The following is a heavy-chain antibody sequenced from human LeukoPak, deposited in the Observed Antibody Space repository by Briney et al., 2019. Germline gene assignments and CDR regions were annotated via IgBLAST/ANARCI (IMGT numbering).Heavy chain of an antibody. J-gene: IGHJ4*02. CDR1: GFTFSSYS. CDR2: ISSSSSYI. Sequence: PGGSLRLSCAVSGFTFSSYSMNWVRQAPGKGLEWVSSISSSSSYIYYADSVKGRFTISRDNAKNSLYLQMNSLRAEDTAVYYCARERDYGDYVAYFDYWGQGTLVTVSS. CDR3: ARERDYGDYVAYFDY. D-gene: IGHD4-17*01. V-gene: IGHV3-21*01.